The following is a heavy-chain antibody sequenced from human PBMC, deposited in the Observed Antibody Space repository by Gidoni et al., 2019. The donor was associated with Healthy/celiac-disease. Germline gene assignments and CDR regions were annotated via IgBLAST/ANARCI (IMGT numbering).Heavy chain of an antibody. CDR3: AKDYIAVAGTDWYFDL. J-gene: IGHJ2*01. D-gene: IGHD6-19*01. Sequence: EVQLVESGGGLVQPGRSLRLSCAASGFTFDDYAMHWVRPAPGTGLEWVSGISWNSGSIGYADSVKGRFTISRDNAKNSLYLQMNSLRAEDTALYYCAKDYIAVAGTDWYFDLWGRGTLVTVSS. CDR2: ISWNSGSI. CDR1: GFTFDDYA. V-gene: IGHV3-9*01.